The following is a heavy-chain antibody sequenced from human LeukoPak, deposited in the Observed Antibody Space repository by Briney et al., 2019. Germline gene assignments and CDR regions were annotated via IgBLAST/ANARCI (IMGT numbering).Heavy chain of an antibody. CDR2: IKSKTDGGTT. CDR3: TTDTNDYGDSYFDY. D-gene: IGHD4-17*01. V-gene: IGHV3-15*01. CDR1: GFTFSNAW. J-gene: IGHJ4*02. Sequence: GGSLRLSXAASGFTFSNAWMSWVRQAPGKGLEWLGRIKSKTDGGTTDYAAPVKGRFTISRDDSKNTLYLQMNSLKTEDTAVYYCTTDTNDYGDSYFDYWGQGTLVTVSS.